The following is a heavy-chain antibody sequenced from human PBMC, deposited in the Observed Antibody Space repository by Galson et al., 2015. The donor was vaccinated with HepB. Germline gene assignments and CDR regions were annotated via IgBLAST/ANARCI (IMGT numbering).Heavy chain of an antibody. CDR3: AKAGCSGAGCYLRYSWIDS. D-gene: IGHD2-2*01. V-gene: IGHV3-21*06. CDR2: ITTSSGYI. CDR1: GFTFSAYD. J-gene: IGHJ5*01. Sequence: SLRLSCAASGFTFSAYDMYWVRQAPGKGLEWVSSITTSSGYIYYADSMRGRFTISRDNAKNSLFLQMDSLRAEDTAVYYCAKAGCSGAGCYLRYSWIDSWGQGTLVTVSS.